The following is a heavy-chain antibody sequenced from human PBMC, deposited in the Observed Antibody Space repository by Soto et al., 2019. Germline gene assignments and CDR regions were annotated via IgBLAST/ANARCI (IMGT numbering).Heavy chain of an antibody. CDR2: INPSGGST. Sequence: QVQLVQSGAEVKKPGASVKVSCKASGYTFTSYYMHWVRQAPGQGLEWMGIINPSGGSTSYAQKLQGRVTMTRGTSTSTVYMELSSLRSEDTAVYYCARDGMLRGYSGYDYLYYFDYWGQGTLVTVSS. CDR1: GYTFTSYY. V-gene: IGHV1-46*01. CDR3: ARDGMLRGYSGYDYLYYFDY. D-gene: IGHD5-12*01. J-gene: IGHJ4*02.